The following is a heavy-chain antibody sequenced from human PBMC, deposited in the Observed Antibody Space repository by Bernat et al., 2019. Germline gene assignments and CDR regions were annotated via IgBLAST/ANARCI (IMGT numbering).Heavy chain of an antibody. D-gene: IGHD2/OR15-2a*01. J-gene: IGHJ6*02. Sequence: EVQLVESGGGVVQPGGSLRLSCAASGFTFSNAGMNWVRQAPGKGLEWVGRIKSKTDGGTTDYAAPVKGRFTISRDDSKNTLDLQMNSLKTEETSVYYDTTEAKYLGCLEISGGMDVWGQGTTVTVSS. CDR2: IKSKTDGGTT. CDR3: TTEAKYLGCLEISGGMDV. CDR1: GFTFSNAG. V-gene: IGHV3-15*07.